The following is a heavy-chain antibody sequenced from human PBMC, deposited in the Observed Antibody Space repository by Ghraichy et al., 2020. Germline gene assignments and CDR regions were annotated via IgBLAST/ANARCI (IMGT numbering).Heavy chain of an antibody. V-gene: IGHV4-34*01. CDR3: ARLFGGSNSAYYYYYGMDV. D-gene: IGHD3-10*02. J-gene: IGHJ6*02. CDR2: INLSGST. Sequence: ETLSLTCAVYGGSFSGYYWSWIRQPPGKGLEWIGEINLSGSTNYNPSLKSRVTISVDTSKNQFSLKLSSVTAADTAVYYCARLFGGSNSAYYYYYGMDVWGQGTTVTVSS. CDR1: GGSFSGYY.